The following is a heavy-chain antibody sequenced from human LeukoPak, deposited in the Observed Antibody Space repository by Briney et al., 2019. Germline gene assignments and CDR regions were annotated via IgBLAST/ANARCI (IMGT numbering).Heavy chain of an antibody. D-gene: IGHD3-10*01. CDR2: ISGSGGST. V-gene: IGHV3-23*01. CDR3: ARDQGRITMVRGVIDY. CDR1: GFTFSSYA. J-gene: IGHJ4*02. Sequence: GGSLRLSCAASGFTFSSYAMSWVRQAPGKGLEWVSAISGSGGSTYYADSVKGRFTISRDNSKNTLYLQMNSLRAEDTAVYYCARDQGRITMVRGVIDYWGQGTLVTVSS.